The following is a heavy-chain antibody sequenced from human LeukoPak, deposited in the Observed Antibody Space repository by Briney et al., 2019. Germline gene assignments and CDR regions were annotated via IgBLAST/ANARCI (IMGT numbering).Heavy chain of an antibody. CDR3: ARRDSSGWYTVQH. D-gene: IGHD6-19*01. CDR1: GGSISSSSYY. V-gene: IGHV4-39*07. CDR2: IYYSGST. J-gene: IGHJ1*01. Sequence: KPSETLSLTCTVSGGSISSSSYYWGWIRQPPGKGLEWIGSIYYSGSTYYNPSLKSRVTISVDTSKNQFSLKLSSVTAADTAVYYCARRDSSGWYTVQHWGQGTLVTVSS.